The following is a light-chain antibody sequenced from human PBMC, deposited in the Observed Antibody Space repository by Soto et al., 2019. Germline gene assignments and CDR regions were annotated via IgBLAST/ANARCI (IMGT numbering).Light chain of an antibody. CDR2: EVT. CDR1: SSDVGGSNY. V-gene: IGLV2-8*01. Sequence: QSALIQPASVSGSPGQSITISCTGTSSDVGGSNYVSWYQHHPHRAPKLLIYEVTKRPSGVPDRFAGSKSGNTASLTISGLRAEDEADYYCCSYAGTVVFGGGTKVTVL. J-gene: IGLJ2*01. CDR3: CSYAGTVV.